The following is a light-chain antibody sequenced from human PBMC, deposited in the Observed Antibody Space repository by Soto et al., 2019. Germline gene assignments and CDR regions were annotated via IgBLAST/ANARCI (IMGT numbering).Light chain of an antibody. Sequence: IQMTQSPSSLSASVGDRVTITFRASQSISSYLDWYQQKPGKAPKLLIYATSSLHSGVPSRFSGSGFGTDFTLTISSLQTEDFATYYCQQNYSPPPITFGQRTRLEVK. CDR3: QQNYSPPPIT. CDR1: QSISSY. V-gene: IGKV1-39*01. CDR2: ATS. J-gene: IGKJ5*01.